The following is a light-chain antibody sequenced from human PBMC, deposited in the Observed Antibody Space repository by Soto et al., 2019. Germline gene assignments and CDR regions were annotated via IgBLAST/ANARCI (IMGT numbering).Light chain of an antibody. Sequence: DIRMTQSPSSLSASVGDTVTVTCRASQGISTYLAWYQQKPGRVPKLLIYATSTLDSGVPSRFSGSGSGTDFTLTITSLQPEDVATYYWQHYKGAYTFGQGTRLEI. V-gene: IGKV1-27*01. CDR3: QHYKGAYT. CDR1: QGISTY. J-gene: IGKJ5*01. CDR2: ATS.